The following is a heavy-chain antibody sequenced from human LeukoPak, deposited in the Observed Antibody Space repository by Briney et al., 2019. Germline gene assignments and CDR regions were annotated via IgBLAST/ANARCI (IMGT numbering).Heavy chain of an antibody. J-gene: IGHJ6*03. Sequence: ASVKVSCKASGYTFTGYYMHWVRQAPGQGLEWMGWINPNSGGTNYAQKFQGRVTMTRDTSISTAYMELSRLRSDDTAVYYCARRAIAAAGTPRSYYYYMDVWGKGTTVTISS. CDR3: ARRAIAAAGTPRSYYYYMDV. CDR2: INPNSGGT. V-gene: IGHV1-2*02. D-gene: IGHD6-13*01. CDR1: GYTFTGYY.